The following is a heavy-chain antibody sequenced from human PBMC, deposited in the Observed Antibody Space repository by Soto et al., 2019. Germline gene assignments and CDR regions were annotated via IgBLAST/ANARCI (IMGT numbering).Heavy chain of an antibody. Sequence: ASVKVSCKASGYTFTSYSMHWVLEAPGQRLEWMGWINAGNGNTKYSQKFQGRVTITRDTSASTAYIELSSLRSEDTAVYYCARDYGGNSGPPNYWGQGTLVTVSS. V-gene: IGHV1-3*01. CDR1: GYTFTSYS. CDR2: INAGNGNT. J-gene: IGHJ4*02. D-gene: IGHD4-17*01. CDR3: ARDYGGNSGPPNY.